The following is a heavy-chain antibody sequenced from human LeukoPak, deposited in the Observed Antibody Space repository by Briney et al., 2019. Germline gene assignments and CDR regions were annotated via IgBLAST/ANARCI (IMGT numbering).Heavy chain of an antibody. D-gene: IGHD2-2*01. Sequence: SETLSLTCAVYGGSFSGYYWSWIRQPPGKGLERIGEINHSGSTNYNPSLKSRVTISVDTSKNQFSLKLSSVTAADTAVYYCARGILGYCSSTSCPNWFDPWGQGTLVTVSS. CDR1: GGSFSGYY. CDR3: ARGILGYCSSTSCPNWFDP. J-gene: IGHJ5*02. CDR2: INHSGST. V-gene: IGHV4-34*01.